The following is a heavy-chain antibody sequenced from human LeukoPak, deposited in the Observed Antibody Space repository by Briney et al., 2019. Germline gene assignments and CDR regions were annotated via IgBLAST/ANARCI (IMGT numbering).Heavy chain of an antibody. CDR3: AKDLGLYNWIDP. CDR1: GFTFSSYG. D-gene: IGHD3-16*01. CDR2: IRYDGSNK. V-gene: IGHV3-30*02. J-gene: IGHJ5*02. Sequence: EGSLRLSCAASGFTFSSYGMHWVRQAPGKGLEWVAFIRYDGSNKYYADSVKGRFTISRDNSKNTLYLQMNSLRAEDTAVYYCAKDLGLYNWIDPWGQGTLVTVSS.